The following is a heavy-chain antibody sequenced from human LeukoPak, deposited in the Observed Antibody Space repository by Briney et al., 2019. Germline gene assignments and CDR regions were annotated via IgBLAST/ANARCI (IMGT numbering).Heavy chain of an antibody. CDR1: GFTFSRHD. CDR3: AKGVSSSWSIDAFDI. D-gene: IGHD6-13*01. CDR2: ISYDGSNK. Sequence: ARSQRLSCVASGFTFSRHDMNWVRQAPGKGLEWVAVISYDGSNKYYADSVKVRFNISRDNSKNTLYLQMNSLRTEDTAVYYCAKGVSSSWSIDAFDIWGQGTMVTLTS. J-gene: IGHJ3*02. V-gene: IGHV3-30*18.